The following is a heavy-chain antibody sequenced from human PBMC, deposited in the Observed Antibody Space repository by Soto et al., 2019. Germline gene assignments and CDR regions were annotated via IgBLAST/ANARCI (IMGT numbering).Heavy chain of an antibody. V-gene: IGHV4-39*01. Sequence: SETLSLTCTVSGGSISISSYYWGWIRQPPGKGLEWIGSSYYSGSTYYNPSLKSRVTISVDTSKNQFSLKLSSVTAADTAVYYCARHGVRIQPIHHIGTDVWRQVPTVTVSS. CDR3: ARHGVRIQPIHHIGTDV. J-gene: IGHJ6*02. CDR1: GGSISISSYY. D-gene: IGHD5-18*01. CDR2: SYYSGST.